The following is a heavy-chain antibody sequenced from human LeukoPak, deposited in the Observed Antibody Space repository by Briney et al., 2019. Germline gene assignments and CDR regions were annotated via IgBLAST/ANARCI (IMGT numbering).Heavy chain of an antibody. J-gene: IGHJ4*02. CDR3: ARSPRLQLLTPHYFDY. CDR2: IYYSGST. D-gene: IGHD5-18*01. Sequence: SETLSLTCTASGGSISSYYWSWIRQPPGKGLEWIGYIYYSGSTNYNPSLKSRVTISVDTSKNQFSLKLSSVTAADTAVYYCARSPRLQLLTPHYFDYWGQGTLVTVSS. CDR1: GGSISSYY. V-gene: IGHV4-59*01.